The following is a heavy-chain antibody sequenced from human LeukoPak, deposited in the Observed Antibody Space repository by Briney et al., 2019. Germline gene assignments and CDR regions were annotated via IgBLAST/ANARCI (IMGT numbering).Heavy chain of an antibody. CDR1: GYTFTGYY. D-gene: IGHD6-13*01. CDR2: INPNSGGT. Sequence: ASVKVSCKASGYTFTGYYMHWVRQAPGQGLEWMGWINPNSGGTNYAQKFQGWVTMTRDTSISTAYTELSRLRSDDTAVYYCARGGIAAAGAPFGFGTLDVWGQGTTVTVSS. J-gene: IGHJ6*02. CDR3: ARGGIAAAGAPFGFGTLDV. V-gene: IGHV1-2*04.